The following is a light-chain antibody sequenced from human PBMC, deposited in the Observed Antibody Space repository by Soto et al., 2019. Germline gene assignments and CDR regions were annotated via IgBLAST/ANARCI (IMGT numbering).Light chain of an antibody. Sequence: QSALTQPPSASGSPGQSVTISCTGTSSDVGGYNYVSWYQQHPGKAPKLMIYEVSKRPSGVPDRFSGSKSGNTASLTVSGLQAEDEADYYCTSYAGSHNFGVSVTGTKLTVL. V-gene: IGLV2-8*01. J-gene: IGLJ1*01. CDR1: SSDVGGYNY. CDR3: TSYAGSHNFGV. CDR2: EVS.